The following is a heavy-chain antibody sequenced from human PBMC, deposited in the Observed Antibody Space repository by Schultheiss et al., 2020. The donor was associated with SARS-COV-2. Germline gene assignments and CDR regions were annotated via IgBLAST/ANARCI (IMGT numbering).Heavy chain of an antibody. CDR2: ISAYNGNT. Sequence: ASVKVSCKASGYTFTSYGISWVRQAPGQGLEWMGWISAYNGNTNYAQKLQGRVTMTTDTSTSTAYMELRSLRSDDTAVYYCARVFREYGEWERYYYYGMDVWGQGTTVTVSS. V-gene: IGHV1-18*01. J-gene: IGHJ6*02. CDR1: GYTFTSYG. CDR3: ARVFREYGEWERYYYYGMDV. D-gene: IGHD1-26*01.